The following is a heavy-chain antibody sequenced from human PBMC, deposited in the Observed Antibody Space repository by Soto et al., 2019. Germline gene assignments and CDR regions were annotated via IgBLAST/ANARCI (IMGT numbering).Heavy chain of an antibody. D-gene: IGHD5-12*01. V-gene: IGHV1-18*01. J-gene: IGHJ4*02. Sequence: ASVKISCKASGYTFTSSGISWVRQAPGQGLEWMGWISAYNGNTNYAQKLQGRVTMTTDTSTSTAYMELRSLRSDDTAVYYCARDSDLVATTPTFDYWGQGTLVTVSS. CDR3: ARDSDLVATTPTFDY. CDR2: ISAYNGNT. CDR1: GYTFTSSG.